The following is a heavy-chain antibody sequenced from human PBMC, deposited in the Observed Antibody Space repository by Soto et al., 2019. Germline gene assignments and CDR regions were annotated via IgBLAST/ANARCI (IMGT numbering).Heavy chain of an antibody. CDR3: ARHGQLALFDQ. CDR2: IAPSDSYI. J-gene: IGHJ5*02. D-gene: IGHD6-6*01. V-gene: IGHV5-10-1*01. Sequence: GESLKISCQGSGYSFPSYWISWVRQMPGKGLQGMGRIAPSDSYINYSPSFEGHVNISIDKSINTAYLQWSRLKASDTAIYYCARHGQLALFDQWGQGTLVTVSS. CDR1: GYSFPSYW.